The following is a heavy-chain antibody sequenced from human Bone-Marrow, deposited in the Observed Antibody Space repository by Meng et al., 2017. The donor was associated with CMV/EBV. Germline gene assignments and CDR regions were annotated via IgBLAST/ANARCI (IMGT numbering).Heavy chain of an antibody. Sequence: ASVKVSCKASGYTFTSYDINWVRQATGQGLEWMGWMNPNSGNTGYAQKFQGRVTITADKSTSTAYMELSSLRSEDTAVYYCARENSGYDWGPDYWYYYCMDVWGQGTTVTVSS. CDR2: MNPNSGNT. CDR3: ARENSGYDWGPDYWYYYCMDV. J-gene: IGHJ6*02. D-gene: IGHD5-12*01. V-gene: IGHV1-8*01. CDR1: GYTFTSYD.